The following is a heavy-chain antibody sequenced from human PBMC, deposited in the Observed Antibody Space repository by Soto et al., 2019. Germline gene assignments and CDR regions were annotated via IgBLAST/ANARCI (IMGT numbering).Heavy chain of an antibody. CDR1: GFTFSGYG. Sequence: QVQLVESGGGVGQPGRSLILSCAASGFTFSGYGMHWVRQAPGTGLDWVAAISNDASTKHYADSVKGRFTIARDNSKNTLDLKMNSLSAEDTAVYYCAKDRVSEHSSGWPQGHWGQGTLVTVSS. CDR2: ISNDASTK. V-gene: IGHV3-30*18. J-gene: IGHJ4*02. D-gene: IGHD6-19*01. CDR3: AKDRVSEHSSGWPQGH.